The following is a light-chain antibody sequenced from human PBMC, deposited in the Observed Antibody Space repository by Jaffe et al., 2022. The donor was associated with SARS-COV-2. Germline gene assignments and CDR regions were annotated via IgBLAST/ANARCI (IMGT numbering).Light chain of an antibody. CDR2: LGS. CDR3: MQALQTPWT. V-gene: IGKV2-28*01. CDR1: QSLLHSNGYNY. Sequence: DIVMTQSPLSLPVTPGEPAVISCRSSQSLLHSNGYNYLDWYLQKPGQSPQLLIYLGSNRASGVPDRFSGSGSGTDFTLKISRVEAEDVGVYYCMQALQTPWTFGQGTKVEIK. J-gene: IGKJ1*01.